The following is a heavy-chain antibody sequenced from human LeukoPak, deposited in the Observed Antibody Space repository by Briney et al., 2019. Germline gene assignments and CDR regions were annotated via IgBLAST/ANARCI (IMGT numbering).Heavy chain of an antibody. J-gene: IGHJ4*02. Sequence: GGSLRLSCAASGFTFSSYYMHWVRQAPGKGLVWVSRINTDGSSTDYPDSVKGRFSISRDNAKNTLYLQMNSLRAEDTAVYYCARVRSGGFDYWGQGILVTVSS. D-gene: IGHD1-26*01. V-gene: IGHV3-74*01. CDR1: GFTFSSYY. CDR3: ARVRSGGFDY. CDR2: INTDGSST.